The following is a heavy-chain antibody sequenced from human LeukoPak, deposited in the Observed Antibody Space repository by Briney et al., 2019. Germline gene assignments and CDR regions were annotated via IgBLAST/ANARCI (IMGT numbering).Heavy chain of an antibody. CDR1: GFTLSRYA. Sequence: PGGSLRLPCAASGFTLSRYAMYWVRQAPGKGLEWVAVISYDGSNKYYADSVKGRFTISRDNSNNTLFLQMNSLRAEDRAVYYCARDRTVYYYNAMDVWGQGTTVTVSS. J-gene: IGHJ6*02. CDR2: ISYDGSNK. CDR3: ARDRTVYYYNAMDV. V-gene: IGHV3-30-3*01.